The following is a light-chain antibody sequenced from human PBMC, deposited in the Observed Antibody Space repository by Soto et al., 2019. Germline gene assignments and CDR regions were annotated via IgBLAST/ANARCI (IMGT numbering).Light chain of an antibody. CDR2: GAT. J-gene: IGKJ5*01. Sequence: PGERATLSCWASESVSDYLAWYQQKPGLAPRLLIHGATKRTSGTPDRFSGTGSGTAFTLAISRLEPEDFAVYYCQQYVTSPAITFGQVTRLEIK. CDR1: ESVSDY. CDR3: QQYVTSPAIT. V-gene: IGKV3-20*01.